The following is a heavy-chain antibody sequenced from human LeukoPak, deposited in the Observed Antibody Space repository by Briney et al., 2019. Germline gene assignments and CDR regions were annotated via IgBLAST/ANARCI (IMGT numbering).Heavy chain of an antibody. V-gene: IGHV4-4*07. D-gene: IGHD3-10*01. J-gene: IGHJ4*02. CDR2: IYTSGST. CDR1: CGSISSYY. Sequence: AEPLSLTRTVSCGSISSYYWSWIRQPAGKGLEWIGRIYTSGSTNYNPSLKSRVTMSVDTSKNQFSLKLTSVTAAHTALYFFXXXXXXXXXSGSGTYYFPLDYWGQGTLVTVS. CDR3: XXXXXXXXXSGSGTYYFPLDY.